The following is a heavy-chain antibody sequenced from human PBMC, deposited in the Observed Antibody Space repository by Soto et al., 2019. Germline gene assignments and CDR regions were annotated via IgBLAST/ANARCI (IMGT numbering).Heavy chain of an antibody. CDR1: GGTFSSYT. Sequence: QVQLVQSGAEVKKPGSSVKVSCKASGGTFSSYTISWVRQAPGQGLEWMGRIIPILGIANDAQKFQGRVTLTSYKATSTDYMELSSLRSEAPAGYYWASEYYVSGRDNFDPWGQGTLVAVSS. J-gene: IGHJ5*02. D-gene: IGHD3-10*01. CDR2: IIPILGIA. V-gene: IGHV1-69*02. CDR3: ASEYYVSGRDNFDP.